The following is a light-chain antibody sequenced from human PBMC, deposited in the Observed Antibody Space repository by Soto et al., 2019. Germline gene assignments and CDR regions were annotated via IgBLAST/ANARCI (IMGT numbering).Light chain of an antibody. CDR3: GTWDSSLSAWV. J-gene: IGLJ3*02. Sequence: QSALTQPPSVSAAPGQEVTISCFGSSSNIGNNYVSWYQQLPGTAPKLLIYENYKRPSGIPDRFSGSKSGTSATLGITGLQTGDEADYYCGTWDSSLSAWVFGGGTKLTVL. CDR2: ENY. V-gene: IGLV1-51*02. CDR1: SSNIGNNY.